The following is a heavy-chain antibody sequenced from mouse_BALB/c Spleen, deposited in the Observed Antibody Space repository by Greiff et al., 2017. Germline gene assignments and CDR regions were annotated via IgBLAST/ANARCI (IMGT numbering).Heavy chain of an antibody. CDR2: IYPGNGDT. V-gene: IGHV1-12*01. CDR3: ARGYYGNYPWCAY. Sequence: QVQLQQPGAELVKPGASVKMSCKASGYTFTSYNMHWVKQTPGQGLEWIGAIYPGNGDTSYNQKFKGKATLTADKSSSTAYMQHSSLTSEDSAVYYCARGYYGNYPWCAYWGQGTLVTVSA. J-gene: IGHJ3*01. D-gene: IGHD2-1*01. CDR1: GYTFTSYN.